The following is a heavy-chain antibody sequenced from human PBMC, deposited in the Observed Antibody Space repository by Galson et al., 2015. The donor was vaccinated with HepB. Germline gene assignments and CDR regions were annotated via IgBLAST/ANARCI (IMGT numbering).Heavy chain of an antibody. V-gene: IGHV4-31*03. D-gene: IGHD4-11*01. CDR1: GGSISSGGYY. J-gene: IGHJ4*02. CDR2: IYYSGST. CDR3: ATNNGYSNYVDY. Sequence: TLSLTCTVSGGSISSGGYYWSWIRQHPGKGLEWIGYIYYSGSTYYNPSLKSRVTISVDTSKNQFSLKLSSVTAADTAVYYCATNNGYSNYVDYWGQGTLVTVSS.